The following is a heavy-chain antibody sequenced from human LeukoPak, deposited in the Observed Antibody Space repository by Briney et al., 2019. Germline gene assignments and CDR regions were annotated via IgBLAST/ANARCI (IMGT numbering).Heavy chain of an antibody. CDR2: TYYRSKWYN. CDR1: GDSVSSNSAA. J-gene: IGHJ4*02. CDR3: VRQSVGFGEFNFDY. V-gene: IGHV6-1*01. D-gene: IGHD3-10*01. Sequence: SQTLSLTCAISGDSVSSNSAAWNWIRQSPSRGLEWLGRTYYRSKWYNDYAVSVKSRITINPDTSKNQFSLHLSSVTAADTAVYYCVRQSVGFGEFNFDYWGQGTLVTVSS.